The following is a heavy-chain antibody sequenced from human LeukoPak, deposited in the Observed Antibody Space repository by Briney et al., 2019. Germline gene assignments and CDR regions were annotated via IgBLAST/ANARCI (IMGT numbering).Heavy chain of an antibody. J-gene: IGHJ6*02. Sequence: ASVKVSCKASGYTFTSYGISWVRQAPGQGLEWMGWISAYNGNTNYAQKLQGRVTMTTDTSTSTAYMELRSLRSDDTAVYYCARVEAAAGHMCYYYGMDVWGQGTTVTVSS. CDR2: ISAYNGNT. CDR1: GYTFTSYG. CDR3: ARVEAAAGHMCYYYGMDV. D-gene: IGHD6-13*01. V-gene: IGHV1-18*01.